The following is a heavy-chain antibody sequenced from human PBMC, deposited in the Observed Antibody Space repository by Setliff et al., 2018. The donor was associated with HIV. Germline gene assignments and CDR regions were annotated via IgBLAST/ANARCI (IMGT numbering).Heavy chain of an antibody. Sequence: GASVKVSCKASGGTFSSYSITWARQAPGQGLECMGGIIPIFNTANYAQKFQGRVTITADESTSTAYMELSSLGSEDTAVYYCARGSGGYCSGGSCYFGFGLALWGQGTTVTV. J-gene: IGHJ6*02. CDR2: IIPIFNTA. D-gene: IGHD2-15*01. CDR1: GGTFSSYS. CDR3: ARGSGGYCSGGSCYFGFGLAL. V-gene: IGHV1-69*13.